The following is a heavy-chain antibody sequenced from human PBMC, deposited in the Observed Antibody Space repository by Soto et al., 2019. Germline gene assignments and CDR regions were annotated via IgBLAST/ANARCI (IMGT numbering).Heavy chain of an antibody. CDR1: GFTFSDYY. Sequence: GGSLRLSCAASGFTFSDYYMSWIRQAPGKGLEWVSYISSSGSTIYYADSVKGRFTISRDNAKNSLYLQMNSLRAEDTAVYYCARDCSGGSCYSEALDYWGQGTLVTVS. D-gene: IGHD2-15*01. CDR3: ARDCSGGSCYSEALDY. CDR2: ISSSGSTI. J-gene: IGHJ4*02. V-gene: IGHV3-11*01.